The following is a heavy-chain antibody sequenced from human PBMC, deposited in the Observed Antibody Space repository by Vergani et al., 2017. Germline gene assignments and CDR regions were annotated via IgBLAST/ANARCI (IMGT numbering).Heavy chain of an antibody. CDR1: GYTFTGYY. J-gene: IGHJ5*02. D-gene: IGHD1-7*01. CDR3: ARDEGTGTKGWFDP. Sequence: QVQLVQSGAEVKKPGASVKVSCKASGYTFTGYYMHWVRQAPGQGLEWMGWINPNSGGTNYAQKFQGRVTMTRETSISTAYMELSRLRSDDTALYYCARDEGTGTKGWFDPWGQGTLVTVSS. CDR2: INPNSGGT. V-gene: IGHV1-2*02.